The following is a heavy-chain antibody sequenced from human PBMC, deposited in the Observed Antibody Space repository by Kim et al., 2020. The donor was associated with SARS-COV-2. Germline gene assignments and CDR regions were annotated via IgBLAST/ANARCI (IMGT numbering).Heavy chain of an antibody. CDR2: IYPGDSDT. V-gene: IGHV5-51*01. CDR1: GYSFTSYW. CDR3: ARQKGYCSSTSCYGNWFDP. J-gene: IGHJ5*02. D-gene: IGHD2-2*01. Sequence: GESLKISCKGSGYSFTSYWIGWVRQMPGKGLEWMGIIYPGDSDTRYSPSFQGQVTISADKSISTAYLQWSSLKASDTAMYYCARQKGYCSSTSCYGNWFDPWGQGSLVTVSS.